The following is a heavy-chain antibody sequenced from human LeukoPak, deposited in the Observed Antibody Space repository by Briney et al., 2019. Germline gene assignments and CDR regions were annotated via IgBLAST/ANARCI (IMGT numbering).Heavy chain of an antibody. V-gene: IGHV3-48*03. CDR3: ARDGRYCSGGICYVGY. CDR1: GFTFSIYE. J-gene: IGHJ4*02. CDR2: IGLSGSTI. Sequence: GGSLRLSCAASGFTFSIYEMNWVRQAPGKGLEWISYIGLSGSTIYYSDSVKGRFTISRDNAKNSLYLQMNSLRAEDTAVYYCARDGRYCSGGICYVGYWGQGTLVTVSS. D-gene: IGHD2-15*01.